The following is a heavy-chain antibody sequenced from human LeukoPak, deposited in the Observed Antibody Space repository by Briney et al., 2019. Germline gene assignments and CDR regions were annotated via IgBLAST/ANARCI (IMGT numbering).Heavy chain of an antibody. V-gene: IGHV1-46*01. CDR3: ARVRTIAAVGPDFDY. D-gene: IGHD6-13*01. Sequence: ASVKVSCKASGYTFTSYYMHWVRQAPGPGLEWMGIITTSGGSTSYAQNFQGRVTMTRDTSTSTVYMELTSLGSEDTAVYYCARVRTIAAVGPDFDYWGQGTLVTVSS. J-gene: IGHJ4*02. CDR2: ITTSGGST. CDR1: GYTFTSYY.